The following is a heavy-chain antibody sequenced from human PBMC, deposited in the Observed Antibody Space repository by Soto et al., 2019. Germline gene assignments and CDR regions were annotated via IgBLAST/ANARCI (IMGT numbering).Heavy chain of an antibody. Sequence: QVQLVQSGAEVKKPGSSVKVSCKASGGTFSSYTISWVRQAPGQGLEWMGRIIPILGIANYAQKFQGRVTITADKSTSTAYMELGSLRAEDTAVYYCARLGSHCSGGRCYYGYFDYWGQGTLVTVSS. CDR3: ARLGSHCSGGRCYYGYFDY. CDR1: GGTFSSYT. J-gene: IGHJ4*02. D-gene: IGHD2-15*01. CDR2: IIPILGIA. V-gene: IGHV1-69*02.